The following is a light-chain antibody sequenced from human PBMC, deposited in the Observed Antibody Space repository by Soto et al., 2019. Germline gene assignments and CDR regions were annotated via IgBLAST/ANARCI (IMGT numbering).Light chain of an antibody. J-gene: IGKJ1*01. V-gene: IGKV3-15*01. CDR3: QHFNSWPLL. Sequence: EIVYTQVAAMLSEKPGERATLSCRASQNVNNRLAWYQQKAGQPPRLLIYGASTRATGIPARFSGSGSGTEFTLTISSLQSEDFAVYYCQHFNSWPLLFGQGTKVDIK. CDR1: QNVNNR. CDR2: GAS.